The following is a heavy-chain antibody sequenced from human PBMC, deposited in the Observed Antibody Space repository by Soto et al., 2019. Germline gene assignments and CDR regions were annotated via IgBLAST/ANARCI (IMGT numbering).Heavy chain of an antibody. Sequence: QSQTLSLPCAISGDSVSSNSAAWNWIRQSPSRGLEWLGRTYYRSKWYNDYAVSVKSRITINPDTSKNQFSLQLNSVTPEDTAVYYCARERSGFPMATTRRWYFDLWGRGTLVTVSS. CDR2: TYYRSKWYN. D-gene: IGHD5-12*01. J-gene: IGHJ2*01. V-gene: IGHV6-1*01. CDR1: GDSVSSNSAA. CDR3: ARERSGFPMATTRRWYFDL.